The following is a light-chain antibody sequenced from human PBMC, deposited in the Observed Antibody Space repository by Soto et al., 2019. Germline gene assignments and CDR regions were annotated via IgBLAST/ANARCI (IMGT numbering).Light chain of an antibody. Sequence: QSVLTQPPSVSGAPGQRVTISCTGSSSNIGAGYDVHWYQQLPGTAPKLLIYGNNNRPSGVPDRFSGSKSDTSASLAITGLQAADEADYYCQSYDSSLVHVVFGGGTKVPVL. J-gene: IGLJ2*01. CDR2: GNN. V-gene: IGLV1-40*01. CDR1: SSNIGAGYD. CDR3: QSYDSSLVHVV.